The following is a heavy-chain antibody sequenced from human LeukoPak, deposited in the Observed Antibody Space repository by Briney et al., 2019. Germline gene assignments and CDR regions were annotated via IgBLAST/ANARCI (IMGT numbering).Heavy chain of an antibody. J-gene: IGHJ4*02. CDR2: IKQDGSEK. D-gene: IGHD3-10*01. V-gene: IGHV3-7*01. Sequence: GGSLRLSCAVSGFTFSSYWMSWVRQAPGKGLEWVANIKQDGSEKYYVDSVKGRFTISRDNAKNSLYLQMNSLRAEGTAVYYCARDDGAAGYWGQGTLVTVSS. CDR3: ARDDGAAGY. CDR1: GFTFSSYW.